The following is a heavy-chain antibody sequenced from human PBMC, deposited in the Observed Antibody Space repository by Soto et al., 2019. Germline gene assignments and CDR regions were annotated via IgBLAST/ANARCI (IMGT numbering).Heavy chain of an antibody. CDR3: ARDLWWYLH. CDR2: ISAGSEGA. D-gene: IGHD2-15*01. CDR1: GFTFSSHA. J-gene: IGHJ4*02. Sequence: EVQLLKSGRGLVQPGGALRLSCAASGFTFSSHAMSWVRQAPGKGLEWISSISAGSEGAYYADSVRGRFTISRDNSNNTLFLQMNSLRAEDTAVYYCARDLWWYLHWGQGTLVTVSS. V-gene: IGHV3-23*01.